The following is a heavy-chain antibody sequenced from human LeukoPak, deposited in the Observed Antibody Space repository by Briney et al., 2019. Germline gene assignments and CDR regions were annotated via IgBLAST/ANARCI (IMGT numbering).Heavy chain of an antibody. CDR2: IGGGGDSP. CDR3: AGPVVVPAANFDY. V-gene: IGHV3-23*01. CDR1: GFTFSTYA. J-gene: IGHJ4*02. Sequence: PGGSLRLSCTASGFTFSTYAMNWVRQAPGKGLEWISAIGGGGDSPYYADSVKGRFTISRDNSRNTLYLQMNSLRVEDTAVFYCAGPVVVPAANFDYWGQGTLVTVSS. D-gene: IGHD2-2*01.